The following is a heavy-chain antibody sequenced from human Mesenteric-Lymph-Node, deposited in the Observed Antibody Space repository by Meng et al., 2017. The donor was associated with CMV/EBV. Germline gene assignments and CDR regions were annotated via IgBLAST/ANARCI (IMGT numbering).Heavy chain of an antibody. CDR1: GLTFSSYW. V-gene: IGHV3-74*01. D-gene: IGHD3-3*01. CDR2: INSDGSST. Sequence: GESLKISCAASGLTFSSYWMHWVRQAPGKGLVWASRINSDGSSTSYADSVKGRFTISRDSSKNIVFLQMNSLRTEDTAVYYCARAGFGVGTWDDAFDIWGQGTMVTVSS. CDR3: ARAGFGVGTWDDAFDI. J-gene: IGHJ3*02.